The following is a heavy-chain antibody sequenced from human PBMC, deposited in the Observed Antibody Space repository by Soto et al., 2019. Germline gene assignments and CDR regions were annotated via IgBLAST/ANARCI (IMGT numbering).Heavy chain of an antibody. CDR2: INSDGSST. D-gene: IGHD6-19*01. Sequence: GGSLRLSCAASGFTFSSYWMHWVRQAPGKGLVWVSLINSDGSSTSYADSVKGRFTISRDNAKNTLYLQMNSLRAEDTAVYYCERGFDSSGFFDYWGQGTLVTVSS. V-gene: IGHV3-74*01. CDR1: GFTFSSYW. CDR3: ERGFDSSGFFDY. J-gene: IGHJ4*02.